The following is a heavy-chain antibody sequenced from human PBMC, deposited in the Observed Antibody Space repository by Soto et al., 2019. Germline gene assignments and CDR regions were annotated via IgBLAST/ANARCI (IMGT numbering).Heavy chain of an antibody. J-gene: IGHJ4*02. CDR1: GFTFSTFD. V-gene: IGHV3-23*01. CDR2: IRHNDGST. D-gene: IGHD3-16*01. CDR3: VKGAWLDY. Sequence: PGGSLRLSCAASGFTFSTFDMTWVRQAPGKGLEWVSVIRHNDGSTDYADSVKGRFTISRDNSKNTFYLQMNSLRVEDTAVYFCVKGAWLDYWGQGNMVTVSS.